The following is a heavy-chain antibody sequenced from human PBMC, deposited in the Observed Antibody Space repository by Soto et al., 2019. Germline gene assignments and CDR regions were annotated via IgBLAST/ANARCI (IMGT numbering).Heavy chain of an antibody. CDR3: ARTLYSYGPRFDY. Sequence: SETLSLTCTVSGGSISSYYWSWIRQPPGKGLEWIGYIYYSRSTNYNPSLKSRVTISVDTSKNQFSLKLSSVTAADTAVYYCARTLYSYGPRFDYWGKGTLVTVSS. J-gene: IGHJ4*02. V-gene: IGHV4-59*01. CDR1: GGSISSYY. D-gene: IGHD5-18*01. CDR2: IYYSRST.